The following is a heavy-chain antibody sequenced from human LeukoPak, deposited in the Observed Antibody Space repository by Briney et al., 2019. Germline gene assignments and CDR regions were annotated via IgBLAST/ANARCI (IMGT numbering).Heavy chain of an antibody. CDR1: GFTFSSFG. V-gene: IGHV3-30*03. CDR3: ARDSEYYDFWSGYLCY. D-gene: IGHD3-3*01. CDR2: VSYDESHK. J-gene: IGHJ4*02. Sequence: GGSLRLSCAASGFTFSSFGMHWVRQAPGKGLEWVAGVSYDESHKYYADSVKGRFTISRDNAKNSLYLQMNSLRAEDTALYYCARDSEYYDFWSGYLCYWGQGTLVTVSS.